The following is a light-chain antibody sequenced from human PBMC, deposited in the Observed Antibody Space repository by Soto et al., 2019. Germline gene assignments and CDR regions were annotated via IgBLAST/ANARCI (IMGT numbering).Light chain of an antibody. CDR2: GAT. CDR3: QQYNNWPRT. Sequence: EIVLTQSPATLSLSPGERASLSCRASQSVSSSYLAWYRQKPGQAPRLLIYGATTRATGIPARFSGSGSGTEFTLTISSLQSEDFAVYYCQQYNNWPRTFGQGTKVDIK. J-gene: IGKJ1*01. V-gene: IGKV3-15*01. CDR1: QSVSSSY.